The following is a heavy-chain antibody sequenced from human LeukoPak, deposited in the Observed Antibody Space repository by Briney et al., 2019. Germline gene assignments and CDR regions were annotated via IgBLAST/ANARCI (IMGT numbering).Heavy chain of an antibody. V-gene: IGHV3-21*01. CDR2: ISSTNSYI. D-gene: IGHD2-15*01. CDR3: ARDKDSYNFDY. CDR1: GFTFNSYL. J-gene: IGHJ4*02. Sequence: GGSLRLSCVVSGFTFNSYLMNWVRQAPGKGLEWVSSISSTNSYIYYADSVKGRFTISRDNAKNSLYLQMNSLRAEDTAVYYCARDKDSYNFDYWGQGTLVTVSS.